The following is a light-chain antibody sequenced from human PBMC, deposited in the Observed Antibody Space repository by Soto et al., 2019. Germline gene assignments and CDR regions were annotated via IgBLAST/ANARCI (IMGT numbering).Light chain of an antibody. Sequence: DIQMTQSPSSASAYVGDRVTITCRASQPISNWLAWYQQKPGKAPRLLIYVASALHSGVPSRFSGSGSGTDFTLTISSLQPEDFATYYCQQANSFPITFGQGTRLEIK. CDR3: QQANSFPIT. CDR2: VAS. CDR1: QPISNW. J-gene: IGKJ5*01. V-gene: IGKV1-12*01.